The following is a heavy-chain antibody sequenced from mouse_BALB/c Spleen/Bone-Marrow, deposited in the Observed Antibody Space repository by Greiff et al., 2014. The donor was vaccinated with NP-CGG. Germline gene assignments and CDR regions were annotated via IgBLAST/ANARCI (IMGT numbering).Heavy chain of an antibody. CDR3: ASYDYGYYFDY. V-gene: IGHV14-3*02. D-gene: IGHD2-4*01. CDR1: GFNIKDTY. J-gene: IGHJ2*01. Sequence: VQLQQPGAELVKPGASVKLSCTASGFNIKDTYMHWVKQRPEQGLEWIGRIDPANGNTKYDPKFQGKATITADTSSITAYLQLSRLTSEDTAVYYCASYDYGYYFDYWGQGTTLTVSS. CDR2: IDPANGNT.